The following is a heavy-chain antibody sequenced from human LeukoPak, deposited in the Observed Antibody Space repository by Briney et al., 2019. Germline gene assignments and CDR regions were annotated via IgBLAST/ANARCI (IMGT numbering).Heavy chain of an antibody. Sequence: GGSLRLSCAASGFTFRSYWMHWVRQAPGEGLVWVSRISTDGITTSYADSVKGRFTISRDNAKNTLYLQMNSLRADDTAVYYCAKAGTGYDCWGQGTLVTVSS. V-gene: IGHV3-74*01. D-gene: IGHD5-12*01. J-gene: IGHJ4*02. CDR1: GFTFRSYW. CDR2: ISTDGITT. CDR3: AKAGTGYDC.